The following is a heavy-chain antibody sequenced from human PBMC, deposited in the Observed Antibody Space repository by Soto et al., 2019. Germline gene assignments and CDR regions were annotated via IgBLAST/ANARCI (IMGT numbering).Heavy chain of an antibody. J-gene: IGHJ1*01. CDR1: GGSISSGDYY. D-gene: IGHD5-18*01. Sequence: TSETLSLTCTVSGGSISSGDYYWSWIRQPPGKGLEWIGYIYYSGSTYYNPSLKSRVTISVDTSKNQFSLKLSSVTAADTAVYYCARVAGYSYGPNAEYFQHWGQGTLVTVSS. CDR3: ARVAGYSYGPNAEYFQH. V-gene: IGHV4-30-4*01. CDR2: IYYSGST.